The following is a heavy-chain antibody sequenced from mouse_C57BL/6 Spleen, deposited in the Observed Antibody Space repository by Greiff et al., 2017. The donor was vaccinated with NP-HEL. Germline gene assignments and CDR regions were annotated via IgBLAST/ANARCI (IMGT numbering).Heavy chain of an antibody. CDR3: ARGENGYYFDY. Sequence: QVQLQHPGAELVRPGTSVKLSCKASGYTFTSYWMHWVKQRPGQGLEWIGVIDPSDSYTNYNQKFKGKATLTVDTSSSTAYMQLSSLTSEDSAVYYCARGENGYYFDYWGQGTTLTVSS. V-gene: IGHV1-59*01. D-gene: IGHD2-2*01. J-gene: IGHJ2*01. CDR2: IDPSDSYT. CDR1: GYTFTSYW.